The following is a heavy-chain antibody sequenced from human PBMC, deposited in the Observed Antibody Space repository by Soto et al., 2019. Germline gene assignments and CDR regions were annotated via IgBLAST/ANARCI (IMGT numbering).Heavy chain of an antibody. CDR1: GGTFSTYA. V-gene: IGHV1-69*01. CDR2: IIPMFGTA. CDR3: ARTQGAEFQLLYAFDI. J-gene: IGHJ3*02. Sequence: QVQLVQSGAEVRKPGSSVKVSCKASGGTFSTYAISWVRQAPGQGLEWMGGIIPMFGTAKYAQRFQGRFTITADGSTSTASMELTSLRSEDTALYFCARTQGAEFQLLYAFDIWGHGTMVTVSS. D-gene: IGHD2-2*01.